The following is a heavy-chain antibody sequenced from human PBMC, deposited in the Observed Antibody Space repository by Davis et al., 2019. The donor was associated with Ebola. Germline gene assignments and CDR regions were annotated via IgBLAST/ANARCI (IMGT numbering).Heavy chain of an antibody. V-gene: IGHV1-8*02. CDR1: GYTFTGYY. CDR3: ARAVRYSVVVTRSSRKYYFDY. CDR2: INPNSGNT. D-gene: IGHD2-2*01. Sequence: AASVKVSCKASGYTFTGYYMHWVRQAPGQGLEWMGRINPNSGNTGYAQKFQGRVTMTRNTSISTAYMELISLRSEDTAVYYCARAVRYSVVVTRSSRKYYFDYWGQGTLVTVSS. J-gene: IGHJ4*02.